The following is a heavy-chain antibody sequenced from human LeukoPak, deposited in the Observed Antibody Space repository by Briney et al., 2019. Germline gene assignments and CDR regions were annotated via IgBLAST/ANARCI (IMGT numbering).Heavy chain of an antibody. CDR1: GFTFSDHY. Sequence: PGGSLRLSCAASGFTFSDHYMDWVRQAPGKGLEWVGRTRNKANSYTTEYAASVKGRFTILRDDSKNSLYLQMNSLKTEDTAVYYCVRVPSGSFYFGYWGQGTLVTVSS. CDR3: VRVPSGSFYFGY. V-gene: IGHV3-72*01. D-gene: IGHD1-26*01. CDR2: TRNKANSYTT. J-gene: IGHJ4*02.